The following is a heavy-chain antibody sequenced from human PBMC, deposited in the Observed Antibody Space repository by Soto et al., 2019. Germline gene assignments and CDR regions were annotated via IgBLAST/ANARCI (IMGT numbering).Heavy chain of an antibody. D-gene: IGHD6-19*01. J-gene: IGHJ6*02. CDR1: GFTFSSYE. V-gene: IGHV3-21*05. Sequence: PGVSLRLSCAASGFTFSSYEMNWVRQAPGKGLEWVSYISSSSSYIYYADSVKGRFTISRDNAKNSLYLQMNSLRAEDTAVYYCARVGWSAAYYYGMDVWGQGTTVTVSS. CDR3: ARVGWSAAYYYGMDV. CDR2: ISSSSSYI.